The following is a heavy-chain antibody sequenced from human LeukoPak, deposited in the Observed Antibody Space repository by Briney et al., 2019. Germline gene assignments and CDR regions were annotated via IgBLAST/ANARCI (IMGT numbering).Heavy chain of an antibody. CDR3: ARRGGGHAFDI. J-gene: IGHJ3*02. CDR1: GASISSYY. V-gene: IGHV4-59*08. D-gene: IGHD3-16*01. Sequence: SETLSLTCTVSGASISSYYWSWIRQPPGKGLEYVGYIYYDGSTNYNPSLKSRVTISIDTSKIHFSLRLSSVTAADTALYYCARRGGGHAFDIGGQGTMVTVSS. CDR2: IYYDGST.